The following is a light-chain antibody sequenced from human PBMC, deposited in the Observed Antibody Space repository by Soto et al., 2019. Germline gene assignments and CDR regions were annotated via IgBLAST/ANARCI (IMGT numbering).Light chain of an antibody. CDR2: GAS. CDR3: QQYNNWSPWT. J-gene: IGKJ1*01. CDR1: QTVRND. V-gene: IGKV3-15*01. Sequence: ELVIPQSPATLSVSTGSRAPLSCRARQTVRNDYVAWYQQKPGQAPRLLIYGASTRATGIPARFSGSGSGTEFTLTISSLQSEDFAVYYCQQYNNWSPWTFGQGTKVDI.